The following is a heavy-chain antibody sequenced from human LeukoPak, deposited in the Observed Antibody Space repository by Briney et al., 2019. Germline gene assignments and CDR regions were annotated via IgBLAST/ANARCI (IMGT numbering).Heavy chain of an antibody. V-gene: IGHV1-8*01. J-gene: IGHJ5*02. CDR1: GYTFTSYD. CDR2: MNPNSGNT. CDR3: ARDPLRYFDWLPRRAPESNWFDP. Sequence: GASVKVSCKASGYTFTSYDINWVRQATGQGLEWMRWMNPNSGNTGYAQKFQGRVTMTRNTSISTAYMELSSLRSEDTAVYYCARDPLRYFDWLPRRAPESNWFDPWGQGTLVTVSS. D-gene: IGHD3-9*01.